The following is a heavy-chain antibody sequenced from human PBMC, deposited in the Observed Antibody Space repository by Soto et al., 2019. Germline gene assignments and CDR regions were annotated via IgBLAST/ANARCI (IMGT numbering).Heavy chain of an antibody. D-gene: IGHD3-10*01. J-gene: IGHJ4*03. V-gene: IGHV3-30-3*01. Sequence: HPGGSLRLSCAASGFTFSVYKMHWVRQAPGKGLEWVAVISEDGNNKYYADSVRGRFTISRDNSKNTLYLQMNSLRTEDTAVYYCAYNYGLDDWGQGTMVTVSS. CDR3: AYNYGLDD. CDR2: ISEDGNNK. CDR1: GFTFSVYK.